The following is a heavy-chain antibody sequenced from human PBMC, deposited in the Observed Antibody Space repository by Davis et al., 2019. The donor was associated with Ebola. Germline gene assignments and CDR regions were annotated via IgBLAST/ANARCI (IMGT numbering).Heavy chain of an antibody. CDR1: GFTFSSYA. D-gene: IGHD5-12*01. V-gene: IGHV3-23*01. J-gene: IGHJ6*02. CDR2: ISGSGGST. CDR3: ARGLSGYDYYYYGMDV. Sequence: GESLKISCAASGFTFSSYAMSWVRQAPGKGLEWVSAISGSGGSTYYADSVKGRFTISRDNSKNTLYLQMNSLRAGDTAVYYCARGLSGYDYYYYGMDVWGQGTTVTVSS.